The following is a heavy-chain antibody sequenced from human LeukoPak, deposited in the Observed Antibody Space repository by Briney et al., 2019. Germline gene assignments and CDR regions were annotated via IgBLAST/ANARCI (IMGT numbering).Heavy chain of an antibody. Sequence: PGGSLRLSCAASGFTFSSYGMHWVRQAPGKGLDWVAFIRYDGSNKYYADSVKGRFTISRDNSKNTLYLQMNRLRAEDTAVYYCAKVAFLCSTSCYHYYMAVWGKGTTVTVSS. CDR1: GFTFSSYG. CDR3: AKVAFLCSTSCYHYYMAV. CDR2: IRYDGSNK. J-gene: IGHJ6*03. V-gene: IGHV3-30*02. D-gene: IGHD2-2*01.